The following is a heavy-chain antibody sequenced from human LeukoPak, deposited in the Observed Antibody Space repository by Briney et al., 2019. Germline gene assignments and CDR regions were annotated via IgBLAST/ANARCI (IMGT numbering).Heavy chain of an antibody. D-gene: IGHD4-23*01. J-gene: IGHJ4*02. V-gene: IGHV3-74*01. CDR3: ATSPAVVTNY. Sequence: QPGGPLRLSCAASGLTFSSYWMHWVRQAPGKGLVWVSRISSDGSTTTYADSVKGRFTISRDNAKNTLYLQMNSLRAEDTAVYYCATSPAVVTNYWGQGTLVTVSS. CDR2: ISSDGSTT. CDR1: GLTFSSYW.